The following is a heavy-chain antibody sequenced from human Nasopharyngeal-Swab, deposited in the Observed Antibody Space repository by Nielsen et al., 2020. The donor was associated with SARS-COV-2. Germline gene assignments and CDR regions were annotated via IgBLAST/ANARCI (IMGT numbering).Heavy chain of an antibody. J-gene: IGHJ4*02. V-gene: IGHV3-48*01. Sequence: GESLKISCAASGFIFSDYSMNWVRQAPGKGLEWVSHISSSSSTIYYADSVKGRFTITRDNAKNSLYRQMDSLRAEDTAVYYCARGGQGTYYYDSSGYYGEYYFDYWGQGTLVTVSS. D-gene: IGHD3-22*01. CDR2: ISSSSSTI. CDR3: ARGGQGTYYYDSSGYYGEYYFDY. CDR1: GFIFSDYS.